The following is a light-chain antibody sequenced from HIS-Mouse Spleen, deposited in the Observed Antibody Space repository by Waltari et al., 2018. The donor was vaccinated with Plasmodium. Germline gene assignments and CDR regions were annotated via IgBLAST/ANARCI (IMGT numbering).Light chain of an antibody. CDR3: YSTDSSGNHRV. J-gene: IGLJ3*02. Sequence: SYELTQPPSVSVSPGQTARITCSGDALPKKYAYWYQQKSGQAPVLVSYEDSKRPSGIPERSSGSSSGTMATLTISGAQVEDEADYYCYSTDSSGNHRVFGGGTKLTVL. CDR1: ALPKKY. CDR2: EDS. V-gene: IGLV3-10*01.